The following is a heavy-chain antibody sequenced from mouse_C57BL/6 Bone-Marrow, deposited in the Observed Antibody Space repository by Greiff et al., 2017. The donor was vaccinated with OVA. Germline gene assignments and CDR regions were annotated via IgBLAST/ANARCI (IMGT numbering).Heavy chain of an antibody. J-gene: IGHJ4*01. D-gene: IGHD1-1*01. Sequence: QVQLKQSGAELARPGASVKLSCKASGYTFTSYGISWVKQRTGQGLEWIGEIDPRSGNTYYNEKFKGKATLTADKSSSTAYMELRSLTSEDSAVYFCARNYGPYYYAMDYWGQGTSVTVSS. CDR2: IDPRSGNT. CDR1: GYTFTSYG. V-gene: IGHV1-81*01. CDR3: ARNYGPYYYAMDY.